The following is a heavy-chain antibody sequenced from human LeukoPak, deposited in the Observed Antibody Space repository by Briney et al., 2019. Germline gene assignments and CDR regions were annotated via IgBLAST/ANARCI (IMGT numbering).Heavy chain of an antibody. CDR3: ARNNAMDV. CDR2: VNRDGSET. Sequence: GGSLRLSCAASGYSLSSHWMSWVRQVPGRGPEWVANVNRDGSETYYLDSVKGRFTISKDNAKNSLYLQMNSLRAEDTALYHCARNNAMDVWGQGTTVIVSS. D-gene: IGHD2-8*01. CDR1: GYSLSSHW. V-gene: IGHV3-7*03. J-gene: IGHJ6*02.